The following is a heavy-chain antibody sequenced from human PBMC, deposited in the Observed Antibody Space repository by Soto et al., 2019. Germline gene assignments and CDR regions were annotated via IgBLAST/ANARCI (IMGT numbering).Heavy chain of an antibody. V-gene: IGHV1-69*13. CDR1: GGTFSSYA. J-gene: IGHJ4*02. Sequence: GASVKVSCKASGGTFSSYAISWVRQAPGQGLEWMGGIIPIFGTANYAQKFQGRVTITADESTSTAYMELSSLRSEDTAVYYCARYYYDSSGYYDFAYWGQGTLVTVSS. CDR3: ARYYYDSSGYYDFAY. CDR2: IIPIFGTA. D-gene: IGHD3-22*01.